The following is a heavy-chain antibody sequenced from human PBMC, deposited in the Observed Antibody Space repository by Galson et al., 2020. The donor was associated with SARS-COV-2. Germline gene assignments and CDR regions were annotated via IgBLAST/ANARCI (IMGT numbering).Heavy chain of an antibody. J-gene: IGHJ4*02. D-gene: IGHD6-19*01. CDR1: GFSLTTGGVC. Sequence: ESGPTLVKPTQTLTLTCTFSGFSLTTGGVCVNWIRQPPGKALEWLARTDWDGDKYYSTSLKTRLTISKDTSKNQVVLTMTDVDPVDTATYYCARIDSSGCRGNYWGQGTPVTVSS. CDR3: ARIDSSGCRGNY. CDR2: TDWDGDK. V-gene: IGHV2-70*11.